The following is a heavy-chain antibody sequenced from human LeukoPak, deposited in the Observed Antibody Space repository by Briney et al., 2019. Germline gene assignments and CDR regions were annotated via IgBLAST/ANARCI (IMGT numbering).Heavy chain of an antibody. CDR1: GYTFTGYY. CDR3: ARDPSNSGYDYLYYFDY. V-gene: IGHV1-2*02. CDR2: INPDNGGT. D-gene: IGHD5-12*01. J-gene: IGHJ4*02. Sequence: ASVKVSCKASGYTFTGYYMHLVRQAPGQGLEWMGWINPDNGGTNYSQKFQGRVTMTRDMSISTAYMELSKLRSDDTAVYYCARDPSNSGYDYLYYFDYWGQGTLVTVSS.